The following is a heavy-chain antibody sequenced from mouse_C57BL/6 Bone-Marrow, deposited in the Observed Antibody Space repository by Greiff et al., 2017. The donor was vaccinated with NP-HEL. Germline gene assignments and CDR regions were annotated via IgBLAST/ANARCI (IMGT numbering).Heavy chain of an antibody. CDR3: ARKSFYYYGSSSFTDDFDV. Sequence: QVQLQQPGAELVRPGSSVKLSCKASGYTFTSYLMHWVKQRPIQGLEWIGNIDPSDSETHYNQKFKDKATLTVDKSSSTAYMQLSSLTSEDSAVYYCARKSFYYYGSSSFTDDFDVWGTGTTVTVSS. J-gene: IGHJ1*03. CDR2: IDPSDSET. CDR1: GYTFTSYL. V-gene: IGHV1-52*01. D-gene: IGHD1-1*01.